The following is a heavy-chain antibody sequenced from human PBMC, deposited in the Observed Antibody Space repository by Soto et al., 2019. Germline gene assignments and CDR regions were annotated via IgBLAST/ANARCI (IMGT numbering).Heavy chain of an antibody. J-gene: IGHJ4*02. CDR3: ASTLKLYGDSAYY. V-gene: IGHV4-30-4*01. D-gene: IGHD4-17*01. CDR2: IYYSGST. Sequence: QVQLQESGPGLVKPSQTLSLTCTVSGGSISSGDYYWSWIRQPPGKGLEWIGYIYYSGSTYYNPSLKRRVTISVDTAKNQFSLKLSSVTAADTAVYYCASTLKLYGDSAYYWGQGTLVTVSS. CDR1: GGSISSGDYY.